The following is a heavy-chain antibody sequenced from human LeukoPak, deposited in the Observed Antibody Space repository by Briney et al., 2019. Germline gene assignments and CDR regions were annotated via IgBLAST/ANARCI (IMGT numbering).Heavy chain of an antibody. D-gene: IGHD5-24*01. Sequence: QTGGSLRLSCAASGFTFSSYAMSWVRQAPGKGLEWVSAISGSGGSTYYADSVKGRFTISRDNSKNTLYLQMNSLRAEDTAVYYCAKDGILGATIGRSFDPWGQGTLVTVSS. J-gene: IGHJ5*02. CDR2: ISGSGGST. V-gene: IGHV3-23*01. CDR3: AKDGILGATIGRSFDP. CDR1: GFTFSSYA.